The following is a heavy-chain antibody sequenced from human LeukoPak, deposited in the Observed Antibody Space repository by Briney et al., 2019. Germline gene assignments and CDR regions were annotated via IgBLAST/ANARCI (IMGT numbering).Heavy chain of an antibody. D-gene: IGHD3-10*01. J-gene: IGHJ4*02. CDR3: AAFYGSGSYPRSPFDY. Sequence: GGSLRLSCAASGFTFSTYAMSWVRQAPGKGLEWVSAISNSGGSTYYADSVKGRFTISRDNSQNTMFLQLSTLRVEDTAIYYCAAFYGSGSYPRSPFDYWGQGTLVTVSS. V-gene: IGHV3-23*01. CDR2: ISNSGGST. CDR1: GFTFSTYA.